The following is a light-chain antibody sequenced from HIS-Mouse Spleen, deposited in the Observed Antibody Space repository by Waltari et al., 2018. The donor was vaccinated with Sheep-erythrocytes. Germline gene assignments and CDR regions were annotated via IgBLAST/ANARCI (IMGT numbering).Light chain of an antibody. CDR1: KLGDKY. V-gene: IGLV3-1*01. CDR3: QAWDSSTAEV. Sequence: SYELTQPPSVSVSPGQTASITCSGDKLGDKYACWYQQKPGQSPVLVIYQDSKRPSGIPERFSGSNYGNTATLTISGTQAMDEADYYCQAWDSSTAEVFGGGTKLTVL. CDR2: QDS. J-gene: IGLJ2*01.